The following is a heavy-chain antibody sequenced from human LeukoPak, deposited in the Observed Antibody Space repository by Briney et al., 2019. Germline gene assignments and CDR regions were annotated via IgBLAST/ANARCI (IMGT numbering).Heavy chain of an antibody. Sequence: PSETLSLTCTVSGGSISSYYWSWIRQPPGKGLEWIGYIYYTENTNYNPSLKSRVTISVDTSKNQFSLNLTSVIAADTAVYYCAGGNFYDSRGHPYHFHYWGQGTLVTVPS. CDR3: AGGNFYDSRGHPYHFHY. D-gene: IGHD3-22*01. CDR1: GGSISSYY. CDR2: IYYTENT. V-gene: IGHV4-59*01. J-gene: IGHJ4*02.